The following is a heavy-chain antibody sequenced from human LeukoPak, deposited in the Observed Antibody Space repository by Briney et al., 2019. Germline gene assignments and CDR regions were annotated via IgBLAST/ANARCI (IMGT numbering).Heavy chain of an antibody. D-gene: IGHD6-19*01. J-gene: IGHJ4*02. Sequence: GGSLRLSCAASGFTFSSYGMHWVRQAPGKGLEWVAFIRYDGSNKYYADSVKGRFTISRDNSKNTLYLQMNSLRAEDTAVYYCAKVLDSSGYAYYFDYWGQGTLVTVSS. CDR1: GFTFSSYG. CDR3: AKVLDSSGYAYYFDY. CDR2: IRYDGSNK. V-gene: IGHV3-30*02.